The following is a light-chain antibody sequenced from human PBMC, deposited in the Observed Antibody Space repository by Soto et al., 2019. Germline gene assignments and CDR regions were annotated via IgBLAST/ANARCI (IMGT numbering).Light chain of an antibody. CDR3: QQYGSSPQYT. CDR1: QSVSSSY. Sequence: EIVLTQSPGTLSFSPGERATLSCRASQSVSSSYLAWYQQKPGQAPRLLIYGASSRATGSPNRFSGSGSGTDFSLTISRLEHEDCAVYYCQQYGSSPQYTFGQGTKLEFK. J-gene: IGKJ2*01. CDR2: GAS. V-gene: IGKV3-20*01.